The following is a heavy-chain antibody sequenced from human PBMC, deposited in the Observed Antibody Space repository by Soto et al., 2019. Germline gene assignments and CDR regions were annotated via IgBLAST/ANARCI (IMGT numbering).Heavy chain of an antibody. Sequence: QVQLVQSGAEVKKPGASVKVSCKASGYTFTSYGISWVQQPPGQGLEGLGGISAYNGNRNYARKLQGRVTMTTDASTSTAYMELRSLRSDDTAVYYCARDLAAAGPFDYWGQGTLVTVSS. J-gene: IGHJ4*02. V-gene: IGHV1-18*01. CDR3: ARDLAAAGPFDY. CDR2: ISAYNGNR. CDR1: GYTFTSYG. D-gene: IGHD6-13*01.